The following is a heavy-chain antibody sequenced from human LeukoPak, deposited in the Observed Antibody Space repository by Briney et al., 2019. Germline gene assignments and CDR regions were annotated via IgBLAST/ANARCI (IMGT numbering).Heavy chain of an antibody. V-gene: IGHV3-21*01. J-gene: IGHJ6*03. Sequence: GGSLRLSCAASGFTFSSYSMNWVRQAPGKGLEWVSSISSSSSYLYSADSVKGRFTISRDNAKNSLYLQMNSLRAEDTAVYYCARVRGEYCSSTSCYVRGYYYYYMDVWGKGTTVTVSS. CDR2: ISSSSSYL. CDR1: GFTFSSYS. CDR3: ARVRGEYCSSTSCYVRGYYYYYMDV. D-gene: IGHD2-2*01.